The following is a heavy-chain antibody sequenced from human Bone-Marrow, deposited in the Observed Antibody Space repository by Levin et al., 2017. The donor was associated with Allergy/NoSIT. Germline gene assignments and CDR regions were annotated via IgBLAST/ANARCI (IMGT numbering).Heavy chain of an antibody. V-gene: IGHV3-9*01. CDR1: GFTFHDYA. CDR3: AKGYDYGDYEFLVN. Sequence: PGGSLRLSCAASGFTFHDYAMHWVRQAPGKGLEWVSGISWNANSIGYADSVKGRFTITRDNAKNSLYLQMNSLRAADTALYYCAKGYDYGDYEFLVNWGQGTWVTVSS. J-gene: IGHJ4*02. CDR2: ISWNANSI. D-gene: IGHD4-17*01.